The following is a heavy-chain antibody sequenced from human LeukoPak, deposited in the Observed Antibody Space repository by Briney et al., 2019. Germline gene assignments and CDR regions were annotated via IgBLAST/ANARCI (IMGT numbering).Heavy chain of an antibody. CDR3: AKVSWYNWNDGYFDY. J-gene: IGHJ4*02. D-gene: IGHD1-1*01. CDR1: GFTFSSYA. V-gene: IGHV3-23*01. Sequence: PGGSLRLSCAASGFTFSSYAMSWVRQAPGKGLEWVSAISGSGGSTYYADSVKGRLTISRDNSKNTLYLQMNSLRAEDTAVYYCAKVSWYNWNDGYFDYWGQGTLVTVSS. CDR2: ISGSGGST.